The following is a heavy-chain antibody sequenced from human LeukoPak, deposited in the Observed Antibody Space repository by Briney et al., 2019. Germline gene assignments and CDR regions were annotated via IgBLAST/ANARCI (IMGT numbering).Heavy chain of an antibody. CDR3: AKEIVPAAIVLDY. J-gene: IGHJ4*02. CDR1: GFTVSSKY. V-gene: IGHV3-23*01. CDR2: ISGSGGST. D-gene: IGHD2-2*02. Sequence: GGSLRLSCAASGFTVSSKYMSWVRQAPGKGLEWVSAISGSGGSTYYADSVKGRFTISRDNSKNTLYLQMNSLRAEDTAVYYCAKEIVPAAIVLDYWGQGTLVTVSS.